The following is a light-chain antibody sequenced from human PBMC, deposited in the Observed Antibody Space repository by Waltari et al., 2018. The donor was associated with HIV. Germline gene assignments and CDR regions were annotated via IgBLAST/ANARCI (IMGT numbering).Light chain of an antibody. Sequence: QSALTQSASVSGSPGQSITISCTGTSSDVGAYTLVSWYQQHPGEVPKLLIYEVTKRPSGVCTRVSGSKSGNTASLTSSGLQAEDEADYYCCSYAGSGLVFGGGTKLTVL. CDR1: SSDVGAYTL. V-gene: IGLV2-23*02. CDR2: EVT. CDR3: CSYAGSGLV. J-gene: IGLJ3*02.